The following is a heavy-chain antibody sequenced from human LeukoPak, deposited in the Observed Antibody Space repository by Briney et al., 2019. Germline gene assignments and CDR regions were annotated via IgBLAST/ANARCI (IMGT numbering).Heavy chain of an antibody. Sequence: SGTLSLTCGVSGGSINSGDWWTWVRQPPGKGLEWIGEIYHDGNTYYNPSLESRVTISVDKSKNQFSLTLSSVTAADTAVYYCASNQGMGAYFDSWGQGTLVTVSS. CDR3: ASNQGMGAYFDS. CDR1: GGSINSGDW. CDR2: IYHDGNT. V-gene: IGHV4-4*02. D-gene: IGHD1-26*01. J-gene: IGHJ4*02.